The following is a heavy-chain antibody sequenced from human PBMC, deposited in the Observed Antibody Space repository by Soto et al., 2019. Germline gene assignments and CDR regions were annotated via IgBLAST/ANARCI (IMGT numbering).Heavy chain of an antibody. D-gene: IGHD5-12*01. CDR3: ARGVATITGPYFDY. CDR1: GGSFSGYY. V-gene: IGHV4-34*01. J-gene: IGHJ4*02. Sequence: SETLSLTCAVYGGSFSGYYWSWIRQPPGKGLEWIGEINHSGSTNYNPSLKSRVTISVDTSKNQFSLKLSSVTAADTAVYYCARGVATITGPYFDYWGQGTLVTVS. CDR2: INHSGST.